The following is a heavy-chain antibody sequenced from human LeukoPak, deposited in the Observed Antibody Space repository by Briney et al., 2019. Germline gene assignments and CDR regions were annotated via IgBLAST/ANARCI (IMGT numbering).Heavy chain of an antibody. Sequence: SETLSLTCTVSGGSITSYHWSWIRQPPGKGLEWIGYIYYSGSTKYNPSLKSRVTISIDTSRNQFSLKLSSVTAADTAVYYCASGRPLGFDYWGQRTLVTVSS. V-gene: IGHV4-59*01. D-gene: IGHD1-26*01. CDR1: GGSITSYH. CDR3: ASGRPLGFDY. CDR2: IYYSGST. J-gene: IGHJ4*02.